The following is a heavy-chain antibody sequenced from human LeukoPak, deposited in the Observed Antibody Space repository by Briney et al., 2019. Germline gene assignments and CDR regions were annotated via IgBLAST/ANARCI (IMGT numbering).Heavy chain of an antibody. J-gene: IGHJ4*02. V-gene: IGHV3-21*01. D-gene: IGHD2-15*01. CDR3: ARDKVLDAKASDY. CDR2: ISSSSSYI. CDR1: GFTFSSYS. Sequence: PGGSLRLSCAASGFTFSSYSMNWVRRTPGKGLEWVSSISSSSSYIYYADSVKGRFTISRDNAKNSLYLQMNSLRAEDTAVYYCARDKVLDAKASDYWGQGTLVTVSS.